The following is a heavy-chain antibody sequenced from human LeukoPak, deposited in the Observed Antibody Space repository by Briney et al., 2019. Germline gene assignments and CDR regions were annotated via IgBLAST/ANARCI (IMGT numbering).Heavy chain of an antibody. J-gene: IGHJ6*02. CDR2: IQNSAIYRAKI. CDR3: ARLSSTLYYSMDV. Sequence: SETLSLTCAVSGGSISSYYWTWIRQPPGKGLEWVGYIQNSAIYRAKIRSSPSLQSRVSLSIDTSKNQVSLTVNSVTAADTAVYYCARLSSTLYYSMDVWGPGTAVTVSS. D-gene: IGHD6-6*01. CDR1: GGSISSYY. V-gene: IGHV4-59*08.